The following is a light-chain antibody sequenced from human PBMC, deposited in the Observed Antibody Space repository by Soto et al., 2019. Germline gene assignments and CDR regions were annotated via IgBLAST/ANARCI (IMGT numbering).Light chain of an antibody. Sequence: QSVLTQPPSASGSPGQSVTSSCTGSSSDVGGYNFVSWYQQHPGKAPKLMIYDVTKRPSGVPDRFSGSKSGNTASLTVSGLQADDEADYYCSSYAGSSVPVAFGGGTKLPVL. CDR3: SSYAGSSVPVA. CDR1: SSDVGGYNF. J-gene: IGLJ2*01. CDR2: DVT. V-gene: IGLV2-8*01.